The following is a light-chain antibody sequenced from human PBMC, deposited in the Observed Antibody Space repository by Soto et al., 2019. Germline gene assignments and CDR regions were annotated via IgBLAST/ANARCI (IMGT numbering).Light chain of an antibody. CDR2: AAS. V-gene: IGKV3-11*01. J-gene: IGKJ4*01. CDR3: QQRSNWPPLT. Sequence: EIVLTQSPATLSLSPGETVTLSCRASESVGSFLAWYQQKPGQAPRLLIYAASNRAPGIPARFSGSGSGTDFTLTISSLEPEDFVVYYCQQRSNWPPLTFGGGTKVEI. CDR1: ESVGSF.